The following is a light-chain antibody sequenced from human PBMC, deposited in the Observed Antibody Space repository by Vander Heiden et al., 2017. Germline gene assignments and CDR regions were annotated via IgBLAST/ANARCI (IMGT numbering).Light chain of an antibody. CDR3: AAWDDSLNGVV. Sequence: QSVLTQPLSASGTPGHRVTISCSGSSSNIGSDTVSWYQQVPGTAPKLLTYSNNQRPSGVPDRFSGSKSGTSASLAISGLQSEDEADYYCAAWDDSLNGVVFGGGTKLTVL. CDR1: SSNIGSDT. J-gene: IGLJ3*02. V-gene: IGLV1-44*01. CDR2: SNN.